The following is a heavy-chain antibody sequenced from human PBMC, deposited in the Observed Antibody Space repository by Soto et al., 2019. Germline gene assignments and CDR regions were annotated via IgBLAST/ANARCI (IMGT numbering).Heavy chain of an antibody. CDR2: IYYSGST. J-gene: IGHJ5*02. D-gene: IGHD2-15*01. CDR1: GGSISSYY. Sequence: SETLCLTCTVSGGSISSYYWSWIRQPPGKGLEWIGYIYYSGSTNYNPSLKSRVTISVDTSKNQFSLKLSSVTAADTAVYYCARDRPDCSGGSCYDGGWFDPWGQGTLVTVSS. V-gene: IGHV4-59*01. CDR3: ARDRPDCSGGSCYDGGWFDP.